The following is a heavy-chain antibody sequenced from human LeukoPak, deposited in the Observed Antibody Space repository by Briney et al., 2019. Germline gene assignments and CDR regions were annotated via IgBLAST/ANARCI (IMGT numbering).Heavy chain of an antibody. J-gene: IGHJ4*02. CDR1: GFTFSNYA. D-gene: IGHD3-10*01. CDR3: AKHYYGSGSYWAGLDY. Sequence: PGGSLRLSCTASGFTFSNYAMSWVRQAPGKGLEWVSSISGSGIGTYYADSVKGRFTISRDNSKNTLYLQMNSLRADDTAVYSCAKHYYGSGSYWAGLDYWGQGTLSPSPQ. CDR2: ISGSGIGT. V-gene: IGHV3-23*01.